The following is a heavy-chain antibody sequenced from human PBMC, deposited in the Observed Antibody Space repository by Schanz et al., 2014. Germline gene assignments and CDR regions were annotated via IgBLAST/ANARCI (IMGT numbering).Heavy chain of an antibody. CDR3: AKAEYDILTDSYSRLDP. Sequence: QVQLVQSGAEVKKPGASVKVSCKASGYTFTSYGISWVRQAPGQGLEWMGWISAYNGNTKYPQKLQGRVTMTTDTSTNTAYMELRSLRSDDTAVYYCAKAEYDILTDSYSRLDPWGQGTLDTVSS. V-gene: IGHV1-18*01. D-gene: IGHD3-9*01. CDR2: ISAYNGNT. CDR1: GYTFTSYG. J-gene: IGHJ5*02.